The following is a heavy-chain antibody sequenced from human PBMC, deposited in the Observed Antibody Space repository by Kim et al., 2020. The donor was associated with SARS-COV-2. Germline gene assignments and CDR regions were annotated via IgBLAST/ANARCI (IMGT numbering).Heavy chain of an antibody. CDR3: ARDHGSGSYYYSYGMDV. Sequence: GGSLRLSCAASGFTFSSYSMNWVRQAPGKGQEWVSSISSSSSYIYYTDSVKGRFTISRDNAKNSLYLQMNSLRAEDTAVYYCARDHGSGSYYYSYGMDVWGQGTTVTVSS. V-gene: IGHV3-21*01. CDR1: GFTFSSYS. J-gene: IGHJ6*02. CDR2: ISSSSSYI. D-gene: IGHD3-10*01.